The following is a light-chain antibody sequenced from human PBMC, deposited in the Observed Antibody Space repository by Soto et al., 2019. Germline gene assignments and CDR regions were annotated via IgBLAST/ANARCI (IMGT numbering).Light chain of an antibody. V-gene: IGLV7-46*01. CDR2: DTS. CDR1: TGAVTSGHY. Sequence: QAVVTQEPSLTVSPGGTVTLTCGSSTGAVTSGHYPYWFQQKPGQAPRILIYDTSNKHSWTPARFSGSLLGGKAALTLSGEQPEDEAEYYCLLSYSGPRVFGGGTKLTVL. CDR3: LLSYSGPRV. J-gene: IGLJ2*01.